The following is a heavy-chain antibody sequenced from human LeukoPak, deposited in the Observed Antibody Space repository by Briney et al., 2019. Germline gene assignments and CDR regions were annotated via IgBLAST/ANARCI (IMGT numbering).Heavy chain of an antibody. D-gene: IGHD3-22*01. CDR3: ARDTYYYDSSGYCDY. J-gene: IGHJ4*02. V-gene: IGHV3-11*01. CDR1: GFTFSDYY. CDR2: ISSSGSTI. Sequence: GGSLRLSCAASGFTFSDYYMSWIRQAPGKGLEWVSYISSSGSTIYYADSVKGRFTISRDNAKNSLYLQMNSLRAEDTAVYYCARDTYYYDSSGYCDYWGQGTLVTVSP.